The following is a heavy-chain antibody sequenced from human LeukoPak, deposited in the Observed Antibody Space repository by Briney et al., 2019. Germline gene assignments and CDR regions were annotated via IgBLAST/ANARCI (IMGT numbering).Heavy chain of an antibody. CDR1: GGSFSGYY. D-gene: IGHD2-2*01. V-gene: IGHV4-34*01. J-gene: IGHJ4*02. CDR3: ARVGYCSSTNCAPYTRFDY. Sequence: PSETLSLTCAVYGGSFSGYYWSWIRQPPGKGLEWIGEINHSGSTNYNPSLKSRVTISVDTSKNQFSLKLSSVTAADTAVYYCARVGYCSSTNCAPYTRFDYWGQGTLVTVSP. CDR2: INHSGST.